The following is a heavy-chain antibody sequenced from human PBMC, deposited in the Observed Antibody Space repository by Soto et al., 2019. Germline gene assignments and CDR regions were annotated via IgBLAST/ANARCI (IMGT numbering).Heavy chain of an antibody. J-gene: IGHJ6*02. D-gene: IGHD4-17*01. CDR3: ARDPYGDYYYGMDV. CDR1: GFTFSSYW. CDR2: IKQDGSEK. Sequence: ESGGGLVQPGGSLRLSCAASGFTFSSYWMSWVRQAPGKGLEWVANIKQDGSEKYYVDSVKGRFTISRDNAKNSLYLQMNSLRAEDTAVYYCARDPYGDYYYGMDVWGQGTTVTVSS. V-gene: IGHV3-7*05.